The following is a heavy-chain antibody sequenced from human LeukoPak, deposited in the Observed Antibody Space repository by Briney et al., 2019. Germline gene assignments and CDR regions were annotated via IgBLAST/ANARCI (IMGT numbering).Heavy chain of an antibody. Sequence: GSLRLSCAASGFTFSSYAMHWVRQAPGKGLEWVAVISYDGSNKYYADSVKGRFTISRDNSKNTLYLQMNSLRAEDTAVYYCARDDCTNGVCLTSYFDYWGQGTLVTVSS. CDR3: ARDDCTNGVCLTSYFDY. CDR1: GFTFSSYA. V-gene: IGHV3-30*04. CDR2: ISYDGSNK. D-gene: IGHD2-8*01. J-gene: IGHJ4*02.